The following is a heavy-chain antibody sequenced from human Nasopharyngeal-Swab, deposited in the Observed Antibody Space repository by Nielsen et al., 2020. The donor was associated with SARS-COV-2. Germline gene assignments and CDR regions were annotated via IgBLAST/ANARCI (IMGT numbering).Heavy chain of an antibody. CDR2: INHSGST. D-gene: IGHD2-21*02. Sequence: WIRQPPGKGLEWIGEINHSGSTNYNPSLKSRVTISVDTSKNQFSLKLSSVTAADPAVYYCARSCRVVTAIWFAFDIWGQGTMVTVSS. V-gene: IGHV4-34*01. CDR3: ARSCRVVTAIWFAFDI. J-gene: IGHJ3*02.